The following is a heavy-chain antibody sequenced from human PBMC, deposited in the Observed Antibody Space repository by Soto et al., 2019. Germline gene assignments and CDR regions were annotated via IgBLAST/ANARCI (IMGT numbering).Heavy chain of an antibody. J-gene: IGHJ6*02. CDR3: ARGGEPNYGMDV. D-gene: IGHD1-26*01. CDR2: IIPIFGTA. CDR1: GGTFSSYA. Sequence: QVQLVQSGAEVKKPGSSVKVSCKASGGTFSSYAISWVRQAPGHGLEWMGGIIPIFGTANYAQKFQGRVTITADESTRTAYMERSSLRSEDTAVYDCARGGEPNYGMDVWGQGTTVTVSS. V-gene: IGHV1-69*01.